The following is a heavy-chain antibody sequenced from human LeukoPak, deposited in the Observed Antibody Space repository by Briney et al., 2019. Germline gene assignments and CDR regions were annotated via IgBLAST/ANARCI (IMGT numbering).Heavy chain of an antibody. J-gene: IGHJ6*02. CDR1: GFTFSSYA. V-gene: IGHV3-23*01. CDR2: IGSDNKP. CDR3: ARDLHYYVVMDV. D-gene: IGHD3-10*02. Sequence: GRSLRLSCAASGFTFSSYAMHWVRQAPGKGLEWVSSIGSDNKPHYSESVKGRFAISRDNSKNTLFLQLHNLRVEDTALYYCARDLHYYVVMDVWGQGTTVTVSS.